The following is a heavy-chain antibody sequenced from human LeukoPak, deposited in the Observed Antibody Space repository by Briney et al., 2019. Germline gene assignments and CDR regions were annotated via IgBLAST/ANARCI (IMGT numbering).Heavy chain of an antibody. Sequence: ASVKVSCKASGYTFTSFGISWVRQAPGRGLEWMGWISAYNGNTNYAQKFQGRVTMTTDTSTSTAYMELRSLRSDDTAVYYCARVPSPRPNYYGMDVWGQGTTVTVSS. CDR1: GYTFTSFG. CDR3: ARVPSPRPNYYGMDV. V-gene: IGHV1-18*01. CDR2: ISAYNGNT. J-gene: IGHJ6*02.